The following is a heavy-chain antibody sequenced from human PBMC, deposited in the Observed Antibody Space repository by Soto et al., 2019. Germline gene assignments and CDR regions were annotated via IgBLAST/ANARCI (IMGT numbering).Heavy chain of an antibody. CDR3: ARLYYYGSGSYYKNLRGLDY. V-gene: IGHV4-39*01. CDR1: GGSISSSSYY. CDR2: IYYSGST. J-gene: IGHJ4*02. Sequence: SETRSLTCTVSGGSISSSSYYWGWIRQPPGKGLEWIGSIYYSGSTYYNPSLKSRVTISVDTSKNQFSLKLSSVTAADTAVYYCARLYYYGSGSYYKNLRGLDYWGQGTLVTVSS. D-gene: IGHD3-10*01.